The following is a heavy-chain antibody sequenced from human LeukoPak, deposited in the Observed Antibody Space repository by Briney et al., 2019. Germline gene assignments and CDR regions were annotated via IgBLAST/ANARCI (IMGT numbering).Heavy chain of an antibody. CDR1: GFTFSSYA. Sequence: GGSLRLSCAASGFTFSSYAMSWVRQAPGKGLEWVANIKQDGSEKYYVDSVKGRFTISRDNAKNSLYLQMNSLRAEDTAVYYCARDSGSYNDAFDIWGQGTMVTVSS. V-gene: IGHV3-7*01. D-gene: IGHD1-26*01. CDR2: IKQDGSEK. J-gene: IGHJ3*02. CDR3: ARDSGSYNDAFDI.